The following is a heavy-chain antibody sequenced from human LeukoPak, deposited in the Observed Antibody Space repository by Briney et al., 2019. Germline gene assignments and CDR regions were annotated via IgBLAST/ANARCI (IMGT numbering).Heavy chain of an antibody. CDR3: AKDYTGYFGMDV. CDR2: ISYDGGNK. CDR1: GFTFSTYG. J-gene: IGHJ6*02. Sequence: GGSLRLSRAASGFTFSTYGMHWVRQASGKGLEWVAVISYDGGNKYYGESVKGRFTISRDNSKKTVNLQMSSLRAEDTAVYFCAKDYTGYFGMDVWGQGTTVTVSS. V-gene: IGHV3-30*18.